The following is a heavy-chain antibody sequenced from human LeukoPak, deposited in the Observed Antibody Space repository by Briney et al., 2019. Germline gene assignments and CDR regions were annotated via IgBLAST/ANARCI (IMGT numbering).Heavy chain of an antibody. CDR2: ISSSSSII. Sequence: PGGSLRLSCAASGFTFSNYNMNWVRQAPGKGLEWVSYISSSSSIIHHADSVKGRFTISRDNAKNSLYLQMNSLRAEDTAVYYCARGDYSSGYIVDYWGQGTLVTVSS. V-gene: IGHV3-48*01. D-gene: IGHD3-22*01. CDR1: GFTFSNYN. J-gene: IGHJ4*02. CDR3: ARGDYSSGYIVDY.